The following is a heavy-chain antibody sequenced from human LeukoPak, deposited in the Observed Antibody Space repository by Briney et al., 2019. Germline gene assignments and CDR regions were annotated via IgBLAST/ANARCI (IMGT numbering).Heavy chain of an antibody. CDR2: ISAYNGNT. J-gene: IGHJ4*02. CDR1: GYTFTSYR. V-gene: IGHV1-18*01. D-gene: IGHD1-1*01. Sequence: ASVKVSCKASGYTFTSYRISWLRQAPGQGLEWMGWISAYNGNTNYAQKLQGRVTMSTDTSTTTAYMELRSLRSDDTAVYYCARRFTGTTNFDFWGQGTLVTVSS. CDR3: ARRFTGTTNFDF.